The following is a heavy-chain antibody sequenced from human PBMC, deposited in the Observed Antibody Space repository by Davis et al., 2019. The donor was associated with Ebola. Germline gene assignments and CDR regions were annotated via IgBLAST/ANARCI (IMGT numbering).Heavy chain of an antibody. CDR2: IGAYNGNT. Sequence: ASVKVSCKASGYTFTSYGFSWVRQAPGQGLEWMGWIGAYNGNTNYAQKFQDRVTMTTDTSTGTAYMEVRSLRSGDTAVYYCARGDRGSGTYARTPNYYGMDVWGQGTTVTVSS. V-gene: IGHV1-18*01. CDR1: GYTFTSYG. CDR3: ARGDRGSGTYARTPNYYGMDV. J-gene: IGHJ6*02. D-gene: IGHD3-10*01.